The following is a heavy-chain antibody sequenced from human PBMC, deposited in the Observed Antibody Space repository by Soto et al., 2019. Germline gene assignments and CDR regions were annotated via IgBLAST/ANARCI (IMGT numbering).Heavy chain of an antibody. CDR3: AKNQGVELVPLATVDWFDP. CDR1: GFIFENFG. D-gene: IGHD1-26*01. CDR2: ISGSGFKK. J-gene: IGHJ5*02. Sequence: GGSLRLSCAASGFIFENFGVSWVRQAPGKGLEWISSISGSGFKKYYADSVKGRFTISRDNSKSTVYLELNNLSAEDTAVYHCAKNQGVELVPLATVDWFDPWGQGSVVTVSS. V-gene: IGHV3-23*01.